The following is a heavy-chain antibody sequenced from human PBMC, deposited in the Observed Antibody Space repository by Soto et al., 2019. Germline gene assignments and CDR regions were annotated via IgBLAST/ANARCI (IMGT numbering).Heavy chain of an antibody. CDR1: GFTFSSFW. J-gene: IGHJ4*02. CDR3: ARVGRVWDLVT. V-gene: IGHV3-74*01. Sequence: EVQLVESGGGLVQPGGSLRLSCAASGFTFSSFWMHWVRQVPGKGLVWVSRINTDGSSTSYADSVKGRFTISRDNAKNTVYLQMNSLRAEDTAVYYCARVGRVWDLVTWGQGTLVTVSS. D-gene: IGHD1-26*01. CDR2: INTDGSST.